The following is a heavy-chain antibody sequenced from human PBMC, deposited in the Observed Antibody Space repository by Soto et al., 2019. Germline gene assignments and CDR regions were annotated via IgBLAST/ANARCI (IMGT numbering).Heavy chain of an antibody. J-gene: IGHJ4*02. V-gene: IGHV3-73*02. CDR2: IRGKADSYTT. D-gene: IGHD3-9*01. CDR1: GFIFADSA. Sequence: EVQLVESGGDLVQPGGSLKLSCAASGFIFADSAFHWVRQASGKGLEWVGRIRGKADSYTTSYAASVKGRFTISRDDSKNTLYLQMNSLRAEDTAVYYCARYDILTGYYKFPPQEGIDYWGQGTLVTVSS. CDR3: ARYDILTGYYKFPPQEGIDY.